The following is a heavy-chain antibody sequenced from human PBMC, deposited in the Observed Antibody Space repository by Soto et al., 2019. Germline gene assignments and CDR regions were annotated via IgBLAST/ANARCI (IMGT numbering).Heavy chain of an antibody. D-gene: IGHD5-18*01. CDR1: GYTFTRYT. CDR3: SSGAYSSGYYAAY. Sequence: QVQLVQSGAEVKKPGASVKISCKTSGYTFTRYTIHWVRQAHGQRLEWMGWINTGRGNTKYSEKLQGRVNITADTSASTAYMELSSLTSADTALYYCSSGAYSSGYYAAYWGEGTLVTVSS. CDR2: INTGRGNT. J-gene: IGHJ4*02. V-gene: IGHV1-3*04.